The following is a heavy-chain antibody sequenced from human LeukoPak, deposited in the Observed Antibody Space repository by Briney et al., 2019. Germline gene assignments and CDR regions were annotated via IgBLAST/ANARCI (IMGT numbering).Heavy chain of an antibody. J-gene: IGHJ5*02. CDR1: GFTFSSYG. Sequence: GRSLRLSCAASGFTFSSYGMHWVRQAPGKGLEWVAVIWYDGSDEYYADSVKGRFTISRDNSKNTLYLQMNSLRAEDTAVYYCAREGADWFDPWGQGTLVTVSS. V-gene: IGHV3-33*01. CDR2: IWYDGSDE. CDR3: AREGADWFDP.